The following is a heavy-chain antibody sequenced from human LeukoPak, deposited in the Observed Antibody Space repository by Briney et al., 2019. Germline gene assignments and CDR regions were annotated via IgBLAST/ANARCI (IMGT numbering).Heavy chain of an antibody. J-gene: IGHJ4*02. CDR3: ARSWTFDY. CDR1: GYSFTTYW. D-gene: IGHD6-13*01. CDR2: IYPGDSDT. V-gene: IGHV5-51*01. Sequence: GESLKISCRGSGYSFTTYWIAWVRQMPGKGLEWMGIIYPGDSDTKYSPSFQGQVTMSVDKSISTAYLQWSSLKASDTAMYYCARSWTFDYWGQGTLVTVSS.